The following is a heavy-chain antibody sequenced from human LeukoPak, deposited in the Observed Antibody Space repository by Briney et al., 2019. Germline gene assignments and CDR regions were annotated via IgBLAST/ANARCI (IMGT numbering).Heavy chain of an antibody. J-gene: IGHJ4*02. D-gene: IGHD4-17*01. CDR2: INPNSGGT. CDR3: ARDGGGVGDYQNDY. Sequence: GASVKVSCKASGYTFTGYYMHWVRQAPGRGLEWMGWINPNSGGTNYAQKFQGRVTMTRDTSISTAYMELSRLRSDDTAVYYCARDGGGVGDYQNDYWGQGTLVTVSS. V-gene: IGHV1-2*02. CDR1: GYTFTGYY.